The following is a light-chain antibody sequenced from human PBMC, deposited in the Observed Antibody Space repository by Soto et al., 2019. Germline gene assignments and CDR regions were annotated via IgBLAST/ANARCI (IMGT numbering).Light chain of an antibody. CDR3: QQYLTSPKT. CDR2: GAS. V-gene: IGKV3-20*01. Sequence: IVFTQSPVTLPLSHGERATLSCRASQSVSSSYLAWYQQNPGQAPRLLIYGASSRATGIPDRVSGSGSGTAFTLTISRLEPEDFAVYYCQQYLTSPKTFGQGTRLEIK. J-gene: IGKJ5*01. CDR1: QSVSSSY.